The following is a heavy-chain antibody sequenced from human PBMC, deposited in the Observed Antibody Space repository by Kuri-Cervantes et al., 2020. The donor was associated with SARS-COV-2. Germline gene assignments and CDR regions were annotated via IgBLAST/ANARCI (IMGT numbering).Heavy chain of an antibody. D-gene: IGHD3-9*01. V-gene: IGHV1-46*01. CDR2: INPSGGST. J-gene: IGHJ6*02. CDR3: ARDQLYDILTGYYIGGSLLSNYYYGMDV. CDR1: GYTFTSYY. Sequence: ASVKVSCKASGYTFTSYYMHWVRQAPGQGLEWMGIINPSGGSTSYAQKFQGRVTMTRDTSTSTAYMELRSLRSDDTAVYYCARDQLYDILTGYYIGGSLLSNYYYGMDVWGQGTTVTVAS.